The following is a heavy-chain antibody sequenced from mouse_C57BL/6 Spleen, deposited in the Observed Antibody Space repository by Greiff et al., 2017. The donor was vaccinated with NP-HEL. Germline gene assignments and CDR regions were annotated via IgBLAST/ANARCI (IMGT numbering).Heavy chain of an antibody. Sequence: EVKLMESGPSLVRPSQTLSLTCTVTGFSINSDCYWIWIRQFPGNKLEYIGYTFYSGITYYNPSLESRTYITRDTSKNRFSLKLSSVTTEDTATYYCAVGRGYYGYAMDYWGQGTSVTVSS. J-gene: IGHJ4*01. CDR2: TFYSGIT. CDR1: GFSINSDCY. D-gene: IGHD1-1*01. V-gene: IGHV3-3*01. CDR3: AVGRGYYGYAMDY.